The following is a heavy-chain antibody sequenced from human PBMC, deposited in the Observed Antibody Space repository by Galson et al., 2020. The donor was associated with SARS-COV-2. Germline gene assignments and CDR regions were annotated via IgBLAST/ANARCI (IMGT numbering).Heavy chain of an antibody. CDR1: GLSISNYY. Sequence: ETSETLSLTCTVSGLSISNYYWSWFRQPAGKGLEWIGRIYTSGSTNYNPSLKSRVTMSRDTSKNQFSLKLSSVPAADTAVYYCARGFDLWGKGTMVTVSS. J-gene: IGHJ3*01. CDR2: IYTSGST. V-gene: IGHV4-4*07. CDR3: ARGFDL.